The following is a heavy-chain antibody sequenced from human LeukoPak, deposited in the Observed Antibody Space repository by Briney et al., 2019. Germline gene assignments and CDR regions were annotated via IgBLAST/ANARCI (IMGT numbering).Heavy chain of an antibody. Sequence: GASVKVSCKASGYTFTGYYMHWVRQAPGQGLEWMGWINPNSGGTNYAQKFQGRVTMTRDTSISTAYMELSRLRSDDTAVYYCARDIGSPPGDDNWFDPWGQGTLVTVSS. D-gene: IGHD2-21*02. CDR2: INPNSGGT. CDR3: ARDIGSPPGDDNWFDP. V-gene: IGHV1-2*02. CDR1: GYTFTGYY. J-gene: IGHJ5*02.